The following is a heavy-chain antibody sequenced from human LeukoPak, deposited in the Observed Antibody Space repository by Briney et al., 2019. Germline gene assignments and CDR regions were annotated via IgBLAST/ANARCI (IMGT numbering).Heavy chain of an antibody. J-gene: IGHJ5*02. CDR2: ISAYNGNT. Sequence: ASVKVSCKASGYTFSSYGISWVRQAPGQGLEWMGWISAYNGNTNHAQKLQGRVTMTTDTATNTAYMELRSLRSDDTAVYYCARDRSTTVTTNWFDPWGQGTLVTVSS. D-gene: IGHD4-17*01. V-gene: IGHV1-18*01. CDR1: GYTFSSYG. CDR3: ARDRSTTVTTNWFDP.